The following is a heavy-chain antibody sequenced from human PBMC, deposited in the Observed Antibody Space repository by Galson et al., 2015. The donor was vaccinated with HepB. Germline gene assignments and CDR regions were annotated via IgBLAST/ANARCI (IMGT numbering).Heavy chain of an antibody. CDR1: GLTFTNAW. CDR3: TTSTRKYSEFDY. D-gene: IGHD5-12*01. Sequence: SLRLSCAASGLTFTNAWMSWVRQAPGKGLEWVGRIKSKADAGTRDYAAPVKGRFSITRDDSKNTLYLQMNSLKTEDTAVYYCTTSTRKYSEFDYWGQGTLVTVSS. CDR2: IKSKADAGTR. V-gene: IGHV3-15*01. J-gene: IGHJ4*02.